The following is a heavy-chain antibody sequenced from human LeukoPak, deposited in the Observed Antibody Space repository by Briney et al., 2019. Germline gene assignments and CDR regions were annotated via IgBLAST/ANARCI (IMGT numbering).Heavy chain of an antibody. V-gene: IGHV3-30*04. Sequence: PGGSLRLSCAASGFTFSSYAMHWVRQAPGKGLEWVAVISYDGSNKYYADSVKGRFTISRDNAKNSLYLRMNSLRAEDMAVYYCARDHNRRVGRAYCGGDCYSGQYYYYYMDVWGKGTTVTVSS. CDR3: ARDHNRRVGRAYCGGDCYSGQYYYYYMDV. J-gene: IGHJ6*03. D-gene: IGHD2-21*02. CDR1: GFTFSSYA. CDR2: ISYDGSNK.